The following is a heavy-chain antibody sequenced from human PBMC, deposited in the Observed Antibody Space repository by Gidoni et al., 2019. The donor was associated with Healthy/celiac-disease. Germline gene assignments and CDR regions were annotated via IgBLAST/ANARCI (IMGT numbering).Heavy chain of an antibody. V-gene: IGHV4-34*01. CDR3: ARCRRPYFSCTIFPYYYFYGMDV. J-gene: IGHJ6*02. CDR1: GGSFSGYY. CDR2: NNHRGST. Sequence: QVQLQQSGAGLLKPSETLSLTCAVYGGSFSGYYWSWIRQPPGKGLEWIGENNHRGSTNYNPSLKSRVTIVVEPSKNQFFPKLSSVNAGDTVVSSCARCRRPYFSCTIFPYYYFYGMDVWGQGTTVTVSS. D-gene: IGHD2-2*01.